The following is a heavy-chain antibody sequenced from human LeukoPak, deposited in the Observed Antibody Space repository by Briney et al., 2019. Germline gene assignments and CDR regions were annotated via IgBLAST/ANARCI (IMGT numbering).Heavy chain of an antibody. CDR2: IYDSGST. J-gene: IGHJ4*02. D-gene: IGHD2-8*01. CDR3: ARRLNPDY. Sequence: SETLSLTCAVSGYSISSGYYWGWIRQPPGKGLEWIGSIYDSGSTYYNPSLKSRVTISVDTSKNQFSLKLSSVTAADTAVYYCARRLNPDYGGQGTLVTVS. V-gene: IGHV4-38-2*01. CDR1: GYSISSGYY.